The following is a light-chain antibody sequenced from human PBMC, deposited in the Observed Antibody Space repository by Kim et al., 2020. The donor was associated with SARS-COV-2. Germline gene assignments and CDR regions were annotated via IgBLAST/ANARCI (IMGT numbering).Light chain of an antibody. CDR3: QEYNTDSQM. J-gene: IGKJ1*01. V-gene: IGKV1-5*03. CDR1: QSISSW. CDR2: KAS. Sequence: DIQMTQSPSTLSASVGDRVTISCRASQSISSWLAWYQQKPGKAPKLLISKASSLESGVPSRFSGSGSGTEFTLTISSLQPDDFATYYCQEYNTDSQMFGQGTKVDIK.